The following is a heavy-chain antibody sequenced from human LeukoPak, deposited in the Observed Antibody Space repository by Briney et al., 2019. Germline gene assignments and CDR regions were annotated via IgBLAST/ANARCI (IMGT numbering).Heavy chain of an antibody. CDR3: ASPFPRNGQGAFDI. V-gene: IGHV3-74*01. D-gene: IGHD2-8*01. Sequence: GGSLRLSCAASGFTFSSYWMHWVRQARGKGLVWVSRINSDGSSTSYADSVKGRFTISRDNAKNTLYLQMNSLRAEDTAVYYCASPFPRNGQGAFDIWGQGTMVTVSS. CDR1: GFTFSSYW. J-gene: IGHJ3*02. CDR2: INSDGSST.